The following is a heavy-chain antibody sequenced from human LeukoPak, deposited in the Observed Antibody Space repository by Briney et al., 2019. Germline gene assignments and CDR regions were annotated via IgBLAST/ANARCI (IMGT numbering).Heavy chain of an antibody. D-gene: IGHD3-10*01. CDR3: ARDQGIT. Sequence: SETLSLTCTVSGGSISSYYWSWIRQPPGKGLEWIGYIYYSGSTYYNPSLKSRVTISVDTSKDQFSLKLSSVTAADTAVYYCARDQGITWGQGTLVTVSS. CDR2: IYYSGST. CDR1: GGSISSYY. V-gene: IGHV4-59*12. J-gene: IGHJ4*02.